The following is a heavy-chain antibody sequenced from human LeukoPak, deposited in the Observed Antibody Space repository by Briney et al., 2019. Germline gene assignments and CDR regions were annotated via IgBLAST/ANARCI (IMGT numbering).Heavy chain of an antibody. CDR3: ARVWRMVRGVITTRSFDP. J-gene: IGHJ5*02. V-gene: IGHV1-2*02. CDR2: INPNSGGT. D-gene: IGHD3-10*01. CDR1: GYTFTGYY. Sequence: ASVKVSCKASGYTFTGYYMHWVRQAPGQGLEWMGWINPNSGGTNYAQKFQGRVTMTRDTSISTACMELSRLRSDDTAVYYCARVWRMVRGVITTRSFDPWGQGTLVTVSS.